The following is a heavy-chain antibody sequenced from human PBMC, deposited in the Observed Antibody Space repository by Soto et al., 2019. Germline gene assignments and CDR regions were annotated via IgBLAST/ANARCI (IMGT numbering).Heavy chain of an antibody. J-gene: IGHJ4*01. CDR3: TTDSYSSIIVVRFDY. V-gene: IGHV3-15*07. Sequence: GGSLRLSCAGSGFTFSEAWINWVRQAPGKGLEWVGRIKSKTHGGTPDYAAPVKGRFAISRDDSKNMVYLQMNSLKTEDIGIYYCTTDSYSSIIVVRFDYWGHGTLVTVSS. D-gene: IGHD3-22*01. CDR1: GFTFSEAW. CDR2: IKSKTHGGTP.